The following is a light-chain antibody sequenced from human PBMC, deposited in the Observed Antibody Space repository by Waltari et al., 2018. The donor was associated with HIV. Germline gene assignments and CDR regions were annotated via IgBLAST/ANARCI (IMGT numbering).Light chain of an antibody. Sequence: QSVLTQPPSASGTPGQRVTISCSGSSSNIGSNYVYWHQQLPGTAPKLLIYRNNQRPSVVPDRFSGSKSGTSASLAISGLRSEDEADYYCAAWDDSLSGSWVFGGGTKLTVL. CDR2: RNN. V-gene: IGLV1-47*01. CDR1: SSNIGSNY. CDR3: AAWDDSLSGSWV. J-gene: IGLJ3*02.